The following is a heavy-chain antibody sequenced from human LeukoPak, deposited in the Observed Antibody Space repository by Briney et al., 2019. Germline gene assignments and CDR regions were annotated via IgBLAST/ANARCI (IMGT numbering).Heavy chain of an antibody. V-gene: IGHV1-24*01. J-gene: IGHJ4*02. CDR1: GYTLTELS. CDR3: ATLIVGATTDDY. Sequence: ASVKVFCKVSGYTLTELSMHWVRQAPGKGLEWMGGFDPEDGETIYAQKFQGRVTMTEDTSTDTAYMELSSLRSEDTAVYYCATLIVGATTDDYWGQGTLVTVSS. D-gene: IGHD1-26*01. CDR2: FDPEDGET.